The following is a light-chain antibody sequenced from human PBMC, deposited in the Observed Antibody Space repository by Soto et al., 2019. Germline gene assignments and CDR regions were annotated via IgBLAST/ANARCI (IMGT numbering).Light chain of an antibody. CDR2: DVS. J-gene: IGLJ1*01. CDR3: KSYTTTSTYV. V-gene: IGLV2-14*01. Sequence: QSALTQPASVSGSPGQSIAISCTGTSSDVGAYNYVSWYQQPPGKAPKLMIYDVSNRPSGVCDRFSGSKSGNTASLTISGLQTEDEADYYCKSYTTTSTYVFGTGTKLTVL. CDR1: SSDVGAYNY.